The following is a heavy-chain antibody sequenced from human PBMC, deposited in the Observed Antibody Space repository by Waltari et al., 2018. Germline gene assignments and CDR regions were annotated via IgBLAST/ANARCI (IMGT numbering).Heavy chain of an antibody. CDR2: IYYSGIT. J-gene: IGHJ5*02. CDR3: ARGNYDILTGYYLNWFDP. D-gene: IGHD3-9*01. Sequence: QVQLQESGPGLVKPSQTLSLTCTVSGGSISSGGYYWSWIRQHPGKGLEWIGYIYYSGITHYNPSLKSRVTISVDTSKNQFSLKLSSVTAADTAVYYCARGNYDILTGYYLNWFDPWGQGTLVTVSS. CDR1: GGSISSGGYY. V-gene: IGHV4-31*03.